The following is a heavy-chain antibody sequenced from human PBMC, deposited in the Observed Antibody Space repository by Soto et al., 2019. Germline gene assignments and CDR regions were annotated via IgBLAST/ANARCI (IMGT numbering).Heavy chain of an antibody. D-gene: IGHD6-13*01. CDR1: GYTFTHYY. CDR3: ARDVAAGDH. CDR2: INPASRST. J-gene: IGHJ4*02. Sequence: QVQLVQSGAEVKKPGASVKLSCRTSGYTFTHYYIHWVRQAPGQGLEWLAIINPASRSTNYAQDFQGRVTLTMDTSKTTVYMELSGLRAEDTAIFYCARDVAAGDHWGQGTLVTVSS. V-gene: IGHV1-46*01.